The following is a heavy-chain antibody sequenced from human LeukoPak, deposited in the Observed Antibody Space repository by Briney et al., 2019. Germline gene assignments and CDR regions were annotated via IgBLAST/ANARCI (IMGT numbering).Heavy chain of an antibody. D-gene: IGHD3-10*01. J-gene: IGHJ6*03. Sequence: SETLSLTCTVSGGSISSYYWSWIRQPPGKGLEWIGYIYYSGSTNYNPSLKSRVTISVDTSKNQFSLKLSSVTAADTAVYYCARTQMVRGVTGGLVYYMDVWGKGTTVTVSS. CDR3: ARTQMVRGVTGGLVYYMDV. CDR1: GGSISSYY. V-gene: IGHV4-59*01. CDR2: IYYSGST.